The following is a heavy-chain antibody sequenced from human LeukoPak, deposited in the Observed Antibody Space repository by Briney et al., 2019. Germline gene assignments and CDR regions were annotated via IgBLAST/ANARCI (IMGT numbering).Heavy chain of an antibody. V-gene: IGHV3-21*01. J-gene: IGHJ4*02. D-gene: IGHD2-2*01. Sequence: GGPLRLSCAASGFTFSSYSMNWVRQAPGKGLEWVSSISSSSSYIYYADSVKGRFTISRDNAKNSLYLQMNSLRAEDTAVYYCARRLYCSSTSCSDYFDYWGQGTLVTVSS. CDR3: ARRLYCSSTSCSDYFDY. CDR2: ISSSSSYI. CDR1: GFTFSSYS.